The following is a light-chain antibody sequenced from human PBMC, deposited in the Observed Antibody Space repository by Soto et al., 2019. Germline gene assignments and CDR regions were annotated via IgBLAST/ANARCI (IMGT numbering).Light chain of an antibody. CDR3: QAWDSSTAGV. CDR2: QDS. Sequence: YELTQPPSVSVSPGQTASITCSGDKLGDKYACWYQQKPGQSPVLVIYQDSKRPSGIPERFSGSNSGNTATLTISGTQAMDEADYYCQAWDSSTAGVFGTGTKVTVL. CDR1: KLGDKY. V-gene: IGLV3-1*01. J-gene: IGLJ1*01.